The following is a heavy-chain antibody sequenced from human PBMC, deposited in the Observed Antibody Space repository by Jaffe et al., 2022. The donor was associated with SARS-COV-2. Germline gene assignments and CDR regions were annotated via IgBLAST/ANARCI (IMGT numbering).Heavy chain of an antibody. D-gene: IGHD3-10*01. CDR1: GGSISSGGYY. J-gene: IGHJ5*02. CDR3: ARASRPGSYYNGWFDP. V-gene: IGHV4-31*03. Sequence: QVQLQESGPGLVKPSQTLSLTCTVSGGSISSGGYYWSWIRQHPGKGLEWIGYIYYSGSTYYNPSLKSRVTISVDTSKNQFSLKLSSVTAADTAVYYCARASRPGSYYNGWFDPWGQGTLVTVSS. CDR2: IYYSGST.